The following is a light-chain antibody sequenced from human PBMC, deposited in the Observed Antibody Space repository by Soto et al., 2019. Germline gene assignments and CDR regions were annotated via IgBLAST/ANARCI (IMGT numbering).Light chain of an antibody. Sequence: QSALTQPASVSGSPGQSIAISCTGTSHDVGGYNYVSWYQQHPGKAPKLMIYDVSARPSGVSNRFSGSKSDDTASLTISGLQAEDEADYYCSSYTSSSTVVIGGGTKLTVL. CDR2: DVS. V-gene: IGLV2-14*01. CDR1: SHDVGGYNY. CDR3: SSYTSSSTVV. J-gene: IGLJ2*01.